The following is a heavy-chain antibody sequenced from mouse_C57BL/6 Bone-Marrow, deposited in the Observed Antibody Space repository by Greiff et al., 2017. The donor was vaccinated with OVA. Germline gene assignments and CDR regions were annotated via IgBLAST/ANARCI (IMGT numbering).Heavy chain of an antibody. J-gene: IGHJ2*01. CDR1: GFNIKDDY. V-gene: IGHV14-4*01. CDR3: TTLRWGY. CDR2: IDPENGDT. Sequence: EVQVVESGAELVRPGASVKLSCTASGFNIKDDYMHWVKQRPEQGLEWIGWIDPENGDTEYASKFQGKATITADTSSNTAYLQLSSLTSEDTAVYYCTTLRWGYWGQGTTLTVSS. D-gene: IGHD1-1*01.